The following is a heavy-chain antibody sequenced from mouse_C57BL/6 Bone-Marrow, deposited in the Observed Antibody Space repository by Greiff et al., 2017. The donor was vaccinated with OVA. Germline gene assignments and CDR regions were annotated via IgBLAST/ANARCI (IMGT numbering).Heavy chain of an antibody. CDR1: GYTFTSYW. D-gene: IGHD1-1*01. CDR3: ARKTVVASYWYFDV. CDR2: IDPSDSET. V-gene: IGHV1-52*01. J-gene: IGHJ1*03. Sequence: QVQLQQPGAELVRPGSSVKLSCKASGYTFTSYWMHWVKQRPIQGLEWIGNIDPSDSETHYNQKFKDKATLTVDNSSSTAYMQLSSLTSEDSAVYYCARKTVVASYWYFDVWGTGTTVTVSS.